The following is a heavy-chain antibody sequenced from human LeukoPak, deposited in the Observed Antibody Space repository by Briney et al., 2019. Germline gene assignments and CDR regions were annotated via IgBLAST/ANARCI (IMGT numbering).Heavy chain of an antibody. CDR1: GFTFSSYA. CDR3: ARSNYGLDYLDY. Sequence: GGSLRLSCAASGFTFSSYAMSWVRQAPGKGLEWVSAISSSGGSTYYPGSVKGRFTISRDSSMHTLYPQMNSLRAEDTAVYYCARSNYGLDYLDYWGQGTLVTVSA. D-gene: IGHD4-11*01. V-gene: IGHV3-23*01. CDR2: ISSSGGST. J-gene: IGHJ4*02.